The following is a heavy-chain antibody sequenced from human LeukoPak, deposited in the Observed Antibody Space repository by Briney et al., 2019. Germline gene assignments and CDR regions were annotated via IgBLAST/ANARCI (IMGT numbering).Heavy chain of an antibody. J-gene: IGHJ4*02. CDR3: ATGLFFQVDIAMATVPYFDY. V-gene: IGHV1-24*01. D-gene: IGHD5-18*01. Sequence: ASVKVSCKVSGYTLTELSMHWVRQAPGKGLEWMGGFDPEDGETIYAQKFQGRVTMTEDTSTDTAYMELSSLRSEDTAVYYCATGLFFQVDIAMATVPYFDYWGQGTLVTVSS. CDR2: FDPEDGET. CDR1: GYTLTELS.